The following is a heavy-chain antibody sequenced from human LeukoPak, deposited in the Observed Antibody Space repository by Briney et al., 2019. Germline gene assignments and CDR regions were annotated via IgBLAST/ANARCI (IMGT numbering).Heavy chain of an antibody. J-gene: IGHJ4*02. D-gene: IGHD4-17*01. CDR2: IYSSGSA. CDR1: KFSFTSYW. V-gene: IGHV3-53*01. Sequence: PGGSLRLSCAASKFSFTSYWMNWVRQAPGKGLDWVSVIYSSGSAYYADSVKGRFTIARDNSKNTVYLQMNSLRAEDTGVYYCARGAVTRDFDLWGQGTLVTVSS. CDR3: ARGAVTRDFDL.